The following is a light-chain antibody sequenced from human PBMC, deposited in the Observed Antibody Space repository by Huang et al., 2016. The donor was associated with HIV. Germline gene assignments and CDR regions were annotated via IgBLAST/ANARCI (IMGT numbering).Light chain of an antibody. CDR2: GAS. J-gene: IGKJ2*01. CDR1: QTISSY. V-gene: IGKV1-39*01. Sequence: DIQMTQSPSSLSASVGDRVTITCRATQTISSYFNWYQQKPGKAPNLLIDGASSLQGGVPSRFSGSGSGTDFTLTISNLQPEDFETYYCQQSFSAPRYTFGQETKLEIK. CDR3: QQSFSAPRYT.